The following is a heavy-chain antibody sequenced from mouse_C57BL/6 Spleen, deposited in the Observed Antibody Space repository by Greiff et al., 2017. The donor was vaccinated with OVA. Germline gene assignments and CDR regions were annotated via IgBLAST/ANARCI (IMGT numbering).Heavy chain of an antibody. D-gene: IGHD1-1*01. Sequence: QVQLQQSGPGLVQPSQSLSITCTVSGFSLTSYGVHWVRQSPGKGLEWLGVIWSGGSTDYNAAFISRLSISKDNSKSQVFFKMNSLQADDTATYYCASANYYGSSYGRSMDYWGQGTSVTVSS. CDR2: IWSGGST. V-gene: IGHV2-2*01. CDR3: ASANYYGSSYGRSMDY. CDR1: GFSLTSYG. J-gene: IGHJ4*01.